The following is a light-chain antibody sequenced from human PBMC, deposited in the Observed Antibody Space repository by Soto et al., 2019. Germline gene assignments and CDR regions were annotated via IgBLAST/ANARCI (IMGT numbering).Light chain of an antibody. CDR3: CSYAVYNTYV. CDR1: SSDVGTYNL. V-gene: IGLV2-23*01. J-gene: IGLJ1*01. CDR2: EGT. Sequence: QSALTQPASVSGSPGQSITISCTGTSSDVGTYNLVSWYQHHPGKAPKLILYEGTKRPSGVSNRFSGSTSGNTASLTISGLQADDQTDYYCCSYAVYNTYVFGTGTKLTVL.